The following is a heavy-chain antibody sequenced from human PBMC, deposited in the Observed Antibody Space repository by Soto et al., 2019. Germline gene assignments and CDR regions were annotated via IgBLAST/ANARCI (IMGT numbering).Heavy chain of an antibody. CDR2: ISYDGNKK. V-gene: IGHV3-30*18. Sequence: QVQLVESGGGVVQPGRSLRLSCAASGFTFNNYGIHWVRQAPGKGLEWVSFISYDGNKKYYADSVKGRFTISRDNSKNTLFLQMNSLRLEDTAVYFCAKDSTRDYYYYMDVWGKGITVTVSS. CDR1: GFTFNNYG. CDR3: AKDSTRDYYYYMDV. D-gene: IGHD2-2*01. J-gene: IGHJ6*03.